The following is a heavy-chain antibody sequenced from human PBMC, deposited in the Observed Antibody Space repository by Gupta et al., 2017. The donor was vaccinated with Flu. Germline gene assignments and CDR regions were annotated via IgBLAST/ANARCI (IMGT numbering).Heavy chain of an antibody. CDR2: ISYDGSNK. CDR3: ARGLYGYDFWSGYEPAFDY. Sequence: WFRQAPGKGLEWVAVISYDGSNKYYADSVKGRFTISRDNSKNTLYLQMNSLRAEDTAVYYCARGLYGYDFWSGYEPAFDYWGQGTLVTVSS. V-gene: IGHV3-30-3*01. J-gene: IGHJ4*02. D-gene: IGHD3-3*01.